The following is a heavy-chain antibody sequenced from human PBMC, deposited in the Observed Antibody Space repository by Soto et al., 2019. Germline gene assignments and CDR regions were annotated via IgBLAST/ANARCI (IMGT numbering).Heavy chain of an antibody. Sequence: EVQLVESGGGLVQPGGSLRLSCAASGFTFTSYWMHWVRQAPGKGLVWVSRINSDGSTTNYADSVKGRFTISRDNAKNTLYLQMNSRRAEATAVFYCAGDPAEYTNTPRFHSCYYYMDVW. V-gene: IGHV3-74*01. CDR3: AGDPAEYTNTPRFHSCYYYMDV. CDR1: GFTFTSYW. D-gene: IGHD1-1*01. CDR2: INSDGSTT. J-gene: IGHJ6*03.